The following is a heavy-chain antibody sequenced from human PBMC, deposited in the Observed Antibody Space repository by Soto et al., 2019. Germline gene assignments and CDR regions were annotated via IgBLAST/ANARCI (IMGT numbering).Heavy chain of an antibody. CDR3: ARRPYCRGDCPITPDYYYGMDV. CDR2: ICPGYSNI. CDR1: GYIFTDHC. J-gene: IGHJ6*02. Sequence: EVQVVQSGAEVKEPGESLKISCKGSGYIFTDHCIVWVRQMAGKGLEWVGIICPGYSNIIYSPSVQGQVTISADMSISTAYLQWSSLQASATAIYYCARRPYCRGDCPITPDYYYGMDVWGQGTTVTVSS. D-gene: IGHD2-21*02. V-gene: IGHV5-51*01.